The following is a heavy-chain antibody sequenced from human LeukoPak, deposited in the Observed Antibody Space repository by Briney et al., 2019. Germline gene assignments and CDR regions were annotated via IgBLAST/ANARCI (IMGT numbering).Heavy chain of an antibody. Sequence: ASVKVSCKATGYTFIGYYTHWVRQAPGQGLEWMGWINPNSGGTNYAQKFQGWVTMTRDTSISTAYMELSRLRSDDTAVYYCARAEGYDTSGFPLDYWGQGTLVTVPS. V-gene: IGHV1-2*04. J-gene: IGHJ4*02. CDR2: INPNSGGT. CDR3: ARAEGYDTSGFPLDY. CDR1: GYTFIGYY. D-gene: IGHD3-22*01.